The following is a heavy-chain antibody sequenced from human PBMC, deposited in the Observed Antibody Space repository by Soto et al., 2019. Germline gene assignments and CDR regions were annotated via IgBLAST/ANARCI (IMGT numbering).Heavy chain of an antibody. CDR1: GGDISTYY. CDR2: IYSSGST. D-gene: IGHD3-3*01. V-gene: IGHV4-4*07. Sequence: QVQLQESGPGLVKPSETLSLTCTVSGGDISTYYWTWIRQPAGKGLEWIGRIYSSGSTKYNPSLKSRVTMSLDTSKNQFSLRLSSVTDADTVVYYCARGQRFSDWFDPWGQGTLVTVSS. J-gene: IGHJ5*02. CDR3: ARGQRFSDWFDP.